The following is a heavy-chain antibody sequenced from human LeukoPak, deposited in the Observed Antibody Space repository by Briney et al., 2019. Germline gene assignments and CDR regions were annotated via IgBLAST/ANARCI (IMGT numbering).Heavy chain of an antibody. CDR2: VYYSGST. CDR3: ARGSELITYFDS. V-gene: IGHV4-59*01. CDR1: GGDIGNYY. Sequence: SETLSLTCSVSGGDIGNYYWSWIRQSPGRGLEWLGYVYYSGSTSYNPSLTSRVTMSVDTSKNQFSLELSSVTAADTAIYYCARGSELITYFDSWGQGTLVTVSS. D-gene: IGHD1-7*01. J-gene: IGHJ4*02.